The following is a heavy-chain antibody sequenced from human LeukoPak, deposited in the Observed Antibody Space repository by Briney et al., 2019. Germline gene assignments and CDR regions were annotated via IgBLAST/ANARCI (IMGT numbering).Heavy chain of an antibody. J-gene: IGHJ5*02. CDR1: GYSISNGYL. D-gene: IGHD1-14*01. CDR2: IYHSGST. V-gene: IGHV4-38-2*02. Sequence: SETLSLTCTVSGYSISNGYLWGWVRQPPGKGLEWIGSIYHSGSTYYNPSLESRVTISVDTSKNQFSLKLTSVTAADTAVYYCARYRVGNLFDPWGQGTLVTVSS. CDR3: ARYRVGNLFDP.